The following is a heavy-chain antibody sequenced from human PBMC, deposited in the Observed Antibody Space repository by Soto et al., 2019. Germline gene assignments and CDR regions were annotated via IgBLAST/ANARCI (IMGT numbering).Heavy chain of an antibody. D-gene: IGHD3-3*01. CDR1: GESFINYC. V-gene: IGHV5-51*01. CDR2: IYPGDSDT. J-gene: IGHJ6*02. CDR3: ARQASTIFGVVKDYYYYYGMDV. Sequence: GQFIKIWYKGSGESFINYCIGWVLQIPGKGLEWMGIIYPGDSDTRYSPSFQGQVTISADKSISTAYLQWSSLKASDTAMYYCARQASTIFGVVKDYYYYYGMDVWGQGTTVTVSS.